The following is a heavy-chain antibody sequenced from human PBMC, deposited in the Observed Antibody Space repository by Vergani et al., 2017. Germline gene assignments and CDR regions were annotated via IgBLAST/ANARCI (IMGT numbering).Heavy chain of an antibody. CDR1: GFTFSSYG. V-gene: IGHV3-30*18. J-gene: IGHJ4*02. CDR3: AKISDLDGVVPDAIQHFDY. Sequence: QVQLVESGGGVVQPGRSLRLSCAASGFTFSSYGMHWVRQAPGKGLEWVAVISYDGSNKYYADSVKGRFTISRDNSKNTLYLQMNSLRAEDTAVYYCAKISDLDGVVPDAIQHFDYWGQGTLVTVSS. D-gene: IGHD2-2*01. CDR2: ISYDGSNK.